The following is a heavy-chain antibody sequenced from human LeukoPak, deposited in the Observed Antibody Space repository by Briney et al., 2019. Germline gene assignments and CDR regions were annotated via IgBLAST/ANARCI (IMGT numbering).Heavy chain of an antibody. J-gene: IGHJ4*02. CDR1: GFTFSDHY. Sequence: GRSLRLSCAASGFTFSDHYMDWVRQAPGKGREGVGRSRNKADSYTTLYAASVKGRFTISRDDSESSLYLQMNGLRTEDTAVYYCARVHSSRWCSDYWGQGTLVTVSS. V-gene: IGHV3-72*01. CDR3: ARVHSSRWCSDY. D-gene: IGHD6-13*01. CDR2: SRNKADSYTT.